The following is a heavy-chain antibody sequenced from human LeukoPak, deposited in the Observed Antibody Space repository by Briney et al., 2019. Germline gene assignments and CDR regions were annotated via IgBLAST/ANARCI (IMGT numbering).Heavy chain of an antibody. J-gene: IGHJ5*02. CDR1: GFTFSSYS. CDR2: IISSSSYI. CDR3: ARALGYYGSGSYYTWFDP. V-gene: IGHV3-21*01. Sequence: GGALRLSFAASGFTFSSYSMNWVRPAPGKGQEWVSSIISSSSYIYYSDSVKGRFTISRDNAKNSLYLQMNSLRAEDTAVYYCARALGYYGSGSYYTWFDPWGQGTLVTVSS. D-gene: IGHD3-10*01.